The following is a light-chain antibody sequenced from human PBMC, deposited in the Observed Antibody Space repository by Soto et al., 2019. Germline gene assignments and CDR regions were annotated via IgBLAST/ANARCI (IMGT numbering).Light chain of an antibody. V-gene: IGKV3-15*01. CDR3: QQSYNWPRT. CDR2: SAS. J-gene: IGKJ1*01. Sequence: EIVMTQSLATLSVSPGQRATLSCRASQSVNSNLAWYQQKPGQPPRLLIYSASARVTGVPARFSGSGSGTEFTLTINSLQSEDFAVYYCQQSYNWPRTFGQGTKVEIK. CDR1: QSVNSN.